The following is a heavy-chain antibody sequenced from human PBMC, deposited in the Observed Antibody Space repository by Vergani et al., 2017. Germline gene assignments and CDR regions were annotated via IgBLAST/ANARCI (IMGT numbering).Heavy chain of an antibody. CDR2: IYYSGST. CDR3: AGDTHSWQRADR. Sequence: QLQLQESGPGLVKPSETLSLTCTVSGGSISTNSYFWGWIRQPPGKGLEWIGSIYYSGSTYYNPSLKSRVTISVDTSKNQFSLHLSSVTAADTAIYYCAGDTHSWQRADRWGQGLLVSVSS. J-gene: IGHJ5*02. V-gene: IGHV4-39*02. D-gene: IGHD6-13*01. CDR1: GGSISTNSYF.